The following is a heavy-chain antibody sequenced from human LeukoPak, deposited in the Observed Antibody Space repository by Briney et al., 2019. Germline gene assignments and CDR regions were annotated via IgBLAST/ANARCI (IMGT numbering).Heavy chain of an antibody. Sequence: GGSLRLSCAASGFTFSSDSMNGVRQARGKGLEGVSFISSSRRYIYDADSVKGRFTISRDNAKNSLSLQMNSLRAEDTAVYYCARFIAAPYYFDYWGRGTLVTVSS. CDR1: GFTFSSDS. J-gene: IGHJ4*02. CDR3: ARFIAAPYYFDY. D-gene: IGHD6-13*01. CDR2: ISSSRRYI. V-gene: IGHV3-21*01.